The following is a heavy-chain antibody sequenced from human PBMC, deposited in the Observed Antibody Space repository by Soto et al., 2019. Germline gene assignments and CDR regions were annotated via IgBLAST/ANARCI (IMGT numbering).Heavy chain of an antibody. V-gene: IGHV4-59*01. CDR3: ARVGGSPPTVFDY. D-gene: IGHD1-1*01. CDR1: GGSLSSYY. Sequence: PSETLSLTCTVSGGSLSSYYWTWIRQPPGKGLEWIGYIYNSGNTNYNPSLKSRVTISVDTSKNQFSLEVRSVTAADTAVYYCARVGGSPPTVFDYWGQGTLVTVS. CDR2: IYNSGNT. J-gene: IGHJ4*02.